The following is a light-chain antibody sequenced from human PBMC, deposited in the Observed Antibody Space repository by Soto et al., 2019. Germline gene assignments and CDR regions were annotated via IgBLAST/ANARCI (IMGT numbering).Light chain of an antibody. CDR3: QQYGSSPMT. V-gene: IGKV3-15*01. CDR1: QSVSSN. J-gene: IGKJ5*01. CDR2: GAS. Sequence: EIVMTQSPATLSVSQGERATLPCRASQSVSSNLAWYQQKPGQAPRLLIYGASTRATAIPARFSGSGSGTDFTLTISRLEPEDFAVYYCQQYGSSPMTFGQGTRLEI.